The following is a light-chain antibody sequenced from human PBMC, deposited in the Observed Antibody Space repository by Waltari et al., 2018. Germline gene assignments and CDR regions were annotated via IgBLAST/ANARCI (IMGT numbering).Light chain of an antibody. Sequence: QSALTQPHPVSASPGQPVPIPCSGSIHDVGVEDYVSWYQQLPGKAPKLILYDVVKRPSGVPSRFSGSKYGTTASLTISGLQTDDEATYYCCSYAGAYTFVFGGGTKLTVL. V-gene: IGLV2-11*01. CDR1: IHDVGVEDY. CDR2: DVV. CDR3: CSYAGAYTFV. J-gene: IGLJ3*02.